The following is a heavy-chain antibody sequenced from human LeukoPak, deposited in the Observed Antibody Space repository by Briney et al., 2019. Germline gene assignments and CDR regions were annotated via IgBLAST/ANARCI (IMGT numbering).Heavy chain of an antibody. J-gene: IGHJ6*03. Sequence: SQTLSLTCTVSGNSISSGDNYWSWLRQPAGKGLEWIGRIYTSGSTNYNPSLKSRVTISVDTSKNQFSLKLSSGTAADAAVYYCARIPTYYDFWSGYSSPLPNYYYYYMDVWGKGTTVTVSS. CDR1: GNSISSGDNY. V-gene: IGHV4-61*02. D-gene: IGHD3-3*01. CDR3: ARIPTYYDFWSGYSSPLPNYYYYYMDV. CDR2: IYTSGST.